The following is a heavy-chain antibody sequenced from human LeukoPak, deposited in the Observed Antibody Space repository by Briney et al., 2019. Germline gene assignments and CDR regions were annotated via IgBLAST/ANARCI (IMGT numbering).Heavy chain of an antibody. D-gene: IGHD2-2*02. CDR3: AKDGDLFGIVVVPAAIWFDY. CDR1: GGSITTTNW. J-gene: IGHJ4*02. CDR2: IYHGGST. V-gene: IGHV4-4*02. Sequence: PSVTLSLTCTISGGSITTTNWWSWVRQSPRKGLEWIGEIYHGGSTNYHPSFESRVTISLDRTKNQFSLKLSSVTAADTAVYYCAKDGDLFGIVVVPAAIWFDYWGQGTLVTVSS.